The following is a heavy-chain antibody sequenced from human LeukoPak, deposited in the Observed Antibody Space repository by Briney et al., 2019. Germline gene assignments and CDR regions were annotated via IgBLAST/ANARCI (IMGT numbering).Heavy chain of an antibody. CDR2: ITAGGSFK. V-gene: IGHV3-21*01. CDR1: GFAFSNYA. CDR3: ARNYDVLTGYPYYFDH. D-gene: IGHD3-9*01. J-gene: IGHJ4*02. Sequence: GGSLRLSCAASGFAFSNYAMNWVRQAPGKGLDWVSSITAGGSFKYYADSVEGRFTISRDNAKNSLYLQMSSLTPEDTAVYYCARNYDVLTGYPYYFDHWGQGILVTVSS.